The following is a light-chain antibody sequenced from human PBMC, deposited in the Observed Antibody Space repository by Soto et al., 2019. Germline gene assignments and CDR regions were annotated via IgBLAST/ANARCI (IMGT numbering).Light chain of an antibody. CDR3: QQYENYWT. J-gene: IGKJ1*01. Sequence: DFQMTQSPSTLSASVGDRVTITCRASQNIRSRLAWFQQKPGNAPKLLIYKASNLDSGVPSRFSGSGSGTEFSLTISNLQPDDCATYYCQQYENYWTFGQGTKVDI. V-gene: IGKV1-5*03. CDR1: QNIRSR. CDR2: KAS.